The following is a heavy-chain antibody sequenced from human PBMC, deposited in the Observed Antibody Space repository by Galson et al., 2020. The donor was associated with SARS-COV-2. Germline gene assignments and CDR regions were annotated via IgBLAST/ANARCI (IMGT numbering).Heavy chain of an antibody. CDR1: GGSISSSDYY. J-gene: IGHJ5*02. CDR3: ARAKRITIFGVVNWFDP. V-gene: IGHV4-30-4*01. D-gene: IGHD3-3*01. Sequence: ETSETLSLTCTVSGGSISSSDYYWSWIRQPPGKGLAWTGYINYSGNTYYNPSLKSRFTISVDTSKNQFSLKLSSVTAADTAVYDCARAKRITIFGVVNWFDPWGQGTLVTVSS. CDR2: INYSGNT.